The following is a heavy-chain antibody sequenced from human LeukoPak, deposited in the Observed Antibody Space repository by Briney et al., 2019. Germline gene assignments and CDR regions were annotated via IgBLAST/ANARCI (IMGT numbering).Heavy chain of an antibody. CDR3: ARDSGAFYCSSTSCYGLFDY. V-gene: IGHV1-69*13. J-gene: IGHJ4*02. CDR2: IIPIFGTA. CDR1: GYTFTSYG. Sequence: SVKVSCKTSGYTFTSYGISWVRQAPGQGLEWMGGIIPIFGTANYAQKFQGRVTITADESTSTAYMELSSLRSEDTAVYYCARDSGAFYCSSTSCYGLFDYWGQGTLVTVSS. D-gene: IGHD2-2*01.